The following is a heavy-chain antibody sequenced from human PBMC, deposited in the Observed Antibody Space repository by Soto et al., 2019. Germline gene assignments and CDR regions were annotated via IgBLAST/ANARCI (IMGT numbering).Heavy chain of an antibody. CDR3: ARDVVVDDAFDI. V-gene: IGHV3-11*01. J-gene: IGHJ3*02. D-gene: IGHD2-15*01. CDR1: GFTFSDYY. Sequence: GGSLRLSCAASGFTFSDYYMSLIRQAPGKGLECVSYISSSGSTIYYADSVKGRFTISRDNAKNSLYLQMNSLRAEDTAVYYCARDVVVDDAFDIWGQGTMVTVSS. CDR2: ISSSGSTI.